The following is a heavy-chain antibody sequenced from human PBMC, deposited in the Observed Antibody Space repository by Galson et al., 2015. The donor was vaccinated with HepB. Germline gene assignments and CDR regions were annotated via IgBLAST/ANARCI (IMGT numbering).Heavy chain of an antibody. V-gene: IGHV3-53*04. CDR1: GFTVSSNY. D-gene: IGHD3-10*01. J-gene: IGHJ3*02. CDR3: ARVSSFWSGSGSYAFDI. CDR2: IYSGGSA. Sequence: SLRLSCAASGFTVSSNYMSWVRQAPGKGLEWVPAIYSGGSAYYADSVKGRFTISRHNSKNTLYLQMNSLRAEDTAVYYCARVSSFWSGSGSYAFDIWGQGTMVTVSS.